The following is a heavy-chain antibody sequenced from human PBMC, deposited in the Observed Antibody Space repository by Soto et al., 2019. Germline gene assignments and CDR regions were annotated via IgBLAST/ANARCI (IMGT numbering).Heavy chain of an antibody. D-gene: IGHD2-21*02. J-gene: IGHJ4*02. CDR3: ATEELCGADCYFFKH. CDR1: GFNLRNYE. Sequence: EVQLLETGGGSVHVGGSLRLSCAVSGFNLRNYEMNWVRQVPGKGLEWISKISGSNNNIYYADSVQGRFTISRDDANNVLILQMNSRRGEDTATYHCATEELCGADCYFFKHWGQGTLVTVSS. V-gene: IGHV3-48*03. CDR2: ISGSNNNI.